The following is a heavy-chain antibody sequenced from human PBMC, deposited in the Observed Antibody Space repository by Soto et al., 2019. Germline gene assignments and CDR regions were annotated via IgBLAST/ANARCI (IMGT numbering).Heavy chain of an antibody. J-gene: IGHJ6*02. CDR3: ARSVIVVDYGMDV. CDR2: IDWDDDK. V-gene: IGHV2-70*11. D-gene: IGHD3-22*01. CDR1: GFSLSIRGMC. Sequence: SGPTLVNQTQTLTLNCTFSGFSLSIRGMCVSWIRQPPGKALEWLARIDWDDDKYYSTSLKTRLTISKDTSKNQVVLTMTNMDPVDTATYYCARSVIVVDYGMDVWGQGTTVTVSS.